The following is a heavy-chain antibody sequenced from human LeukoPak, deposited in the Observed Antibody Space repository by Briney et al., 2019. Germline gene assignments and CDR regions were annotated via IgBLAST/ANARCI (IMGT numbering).Heavy chain of an antibody. CDR1: GYSFTSYW. D-gene: IGHD4-17*01. J-gene: IGHJ4*02. CDR2: IYPGDSDT. Sequence: GESLQISCKGSGYSFTSYWIGWVRQMPGKGLEWMGIIYPGDSDTRYSPSFQGQVTISADKSISTAYLQWSSLKASDTAMYYCARPEWADYGDSTVDYWGQGTLVTVSS. V-gene: IGHV5-51*01. CDR3: ARPEWADYGDSTVDY.